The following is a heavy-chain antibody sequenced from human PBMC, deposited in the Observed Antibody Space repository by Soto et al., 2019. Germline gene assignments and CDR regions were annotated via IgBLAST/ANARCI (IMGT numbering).Heavy chain of an antibody. Sequence: EVQLVESGGGLVQPGGSLRLSCAASGFTFSSYWMSWVHQAPGKGLEWVANIKQDGSEKYYVDSVKGRFTISRDNAKNSLYLQMNSLRAEDTAVYYCARDFSGTTVPKSYYYYGMDVWGQVTTVTVSS. CDR1: GFTFSSYW. D-gene: IGHD1-1*01. CDR3: ARDFSGTTVPKSYYYYGMDV. J-gene: IGHJ6*02. CDR2: IKQDGSEK. V-gene: IGHV3-7*05.